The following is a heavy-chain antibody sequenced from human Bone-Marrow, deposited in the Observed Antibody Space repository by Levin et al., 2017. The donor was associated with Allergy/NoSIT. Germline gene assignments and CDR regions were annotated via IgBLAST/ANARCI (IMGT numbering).Heavy chain of an antibody. V-gene: IGHV3-30*18. CDR1: GFTFSNYG. CDR2: ISYDGSNT. J-gene: IGHJ6*02. Sequence: PGGSLRLSCVASGFTFSNYGMHWVRQAPGKGLEWLAVISYDGSNTHYADSVKGRFTISRDNSKDTLYLQMNSLRADDTDVYHCAKELVTAWAHRVGGDYFYGMDVWGRGTRVTVSS. D-gene: IGHD1-26*01. CDR3: AKELVTAWAHRVGGDYFYGMDV.